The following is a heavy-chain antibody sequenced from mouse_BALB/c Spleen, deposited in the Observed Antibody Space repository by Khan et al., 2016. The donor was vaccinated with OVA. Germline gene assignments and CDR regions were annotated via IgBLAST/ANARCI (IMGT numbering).Heavy chain of an antibody. D-gene: IGHD1-1*01. CDR1: GFTFSTYA. Sequence: EVELVESGGGLVKSGGSLKLSCAASGFTFSTYAMSWVRQTPEKRLEWVATISTGDTYTYYPDSVKGRFTISRDNAKHTLYLQMSSLRSEDTAMYYCARPPITTVVATSYWFFDVWGAGTTVTVS. J-gene: IGHJ1*01. V-gene: IGHV5-9-3*01. CDR2: ISTGDTYT. CDR3: ARPPITTVVATSYWFFDV.